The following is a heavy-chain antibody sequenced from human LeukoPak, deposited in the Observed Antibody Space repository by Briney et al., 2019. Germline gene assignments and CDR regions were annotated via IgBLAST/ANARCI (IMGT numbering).Heavy chain of an antibody. D-gene: IGHD6-6*01. J-gene: IGHJ6*03. CDR1: GGSISSYY. CDR2: IYTSGST. Sequence: SETLSLTCTVSGGSISSYYWSWIRQPAGKGLEWIGRIYTSGSTNYNPSLKSRVTMSVDTSKNQFSLKLSSVTAADTAVYYYARVRNGRVSYYYYYYMDVWGKGTTVTVSS. V-gene: IGHV4-4*07. CDR3: ARVRNGRVSYYYYYYMDV.